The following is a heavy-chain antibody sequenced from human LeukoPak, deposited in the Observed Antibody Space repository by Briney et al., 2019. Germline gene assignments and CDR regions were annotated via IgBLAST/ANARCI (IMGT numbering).Heavy chain of an antibody. D-gene: IGHD6-19*01. J-gene: IGHJ4*02. CDR2: AAAGGFI. CDR1: GFTFSSYS. CDR3: ARVSAPGTSGWYFGY. Sequence: PGGSLRLSCAASGFTFSSYSMNWVRQAPGKGLEWVSYAAAGGFISYADSVRGRFTISRDNAKNLLYLQMNSLRDEDTAMYYCARVSAPGTSGWYFGYWGQGTLVTVSS. V-gene: IGHV3-48*02.